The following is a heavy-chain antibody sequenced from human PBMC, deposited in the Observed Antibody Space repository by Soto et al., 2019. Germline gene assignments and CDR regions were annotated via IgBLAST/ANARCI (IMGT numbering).Heavy chain of an antibody. D-gene: IGHD1-26*01. CDR2: INPDGRTT. CDR3: ARDLRGSPHY. V-gene: IGHV3-74*01. CDR1: GFTFSSYW. Sequence: SLRLSCAASGFTFSSYWMNWVRQAPGKGLVWVSLINPDGRTTTYADSVKGRFTISRDNAKNTVYLQMNSLRADDTAVYYCARDLRGSPHYWGQGTLVTVSS. J-gene: IGHJ4*02.